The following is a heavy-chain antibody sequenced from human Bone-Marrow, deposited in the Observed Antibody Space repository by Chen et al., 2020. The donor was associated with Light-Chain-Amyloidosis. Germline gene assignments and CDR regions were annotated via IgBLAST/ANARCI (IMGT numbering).Heavy chain of an antibody. D-gene: IGHD3-16*01. V-gene: IGHV3-23*01. J-gene: IGHJ6*02. CDR1: GFTFGSYA. Sequence: EVQLLESGGDLIQPGGSLTLSCAGSGFTFGSYAISWVRQAPGKGLEWVAGINDGGVSTYYADSVKGRFSISRDNSKNSVFLQMDRLRVEDTATYYCGRAQYYYYYPMDVWGQGTTVTVPS. CDR2: INDGGVST. CDR3: GRAQYYYYYPMDV.